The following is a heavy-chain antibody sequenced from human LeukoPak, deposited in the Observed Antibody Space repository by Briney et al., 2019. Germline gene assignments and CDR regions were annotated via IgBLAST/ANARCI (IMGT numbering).Heavy chain of an antibody. CDR3: ARDHRYDYVWGSYRDYYFDY. D-gene: IGHD3-16*02. CDR1: GFTFSGSA. CDR2: IRSKPYIYAT. V-gene: IGHV3-73*01. Sequence: GGSLRLSCAASGFTFSGSAMHWVRQASGKGLEWVGRIRSKPYIYATAYAASVKGRFTISRDDSKNTAYLQMNSLKTEDTAVYYCARDHRYDYVWGSYRDYYFDYWGQGTLVTVSS. J-gene: IGHJ4*02.